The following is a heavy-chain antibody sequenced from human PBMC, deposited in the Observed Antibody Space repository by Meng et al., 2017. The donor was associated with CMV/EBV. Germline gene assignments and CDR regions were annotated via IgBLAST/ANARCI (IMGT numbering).Heavy chain of an antibody. V-gene: IGHV4-34*01. CDR3: ARGHRLIVARPWGGFDY. J-gene: IGHJ4*02. D-gene: IGHD6-6*01. CDR2: IHHSGST. Sequence: ASLRLSSDVHGGSIRGYYWSWIRQPPGKWLGWIGEIHHSGSTNYNPSLKSRVTISVDASKNQFSLKLSSVTVADTAVYYCARGHRLIVARPWGGFDYWGQGTLVTVSS. CDR1: GGSIRGYY.